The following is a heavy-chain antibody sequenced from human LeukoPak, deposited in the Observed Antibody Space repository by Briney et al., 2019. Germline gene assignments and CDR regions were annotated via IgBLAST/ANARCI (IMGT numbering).Heavy chain of an antibody. V-gene: IGHV3-23*01. CDR3: AKPEGLVDLGYFQH. D-gene: IGHD7-27*01. CDR1: GFTFSRYA. Sequence: GGSLRLSCTASGFTFSRYAMSWVRQAPGKGLEWVSDISGRGGRTDYADSVKGRFTISRDNAKNTVYLQMNSLRAEDTAVYYCAKPEGLVDLGYFQHWGQGTLVTVSS. J-gene: IGHJ1*01. CDR2: ISGRGGRT.